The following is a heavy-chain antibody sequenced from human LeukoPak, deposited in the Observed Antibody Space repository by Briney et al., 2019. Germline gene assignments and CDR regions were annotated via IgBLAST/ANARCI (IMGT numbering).Heavy chain of an antibody. D-gene: IGHD3-10*01. Sequence: GGSLRLSCAASGFTFSSYSMNWVRQAPGKGLEWVSYISSSSSTIYYADSVKGRFTISRDNAKNSLYLQMNSLRAEDTAVYYCARVGVTRVDAFDIWGQGTMVTVSS. J-gene: IGHJ3*02. CDR2: ISSSSSTI. CDR3: ARVGVTRVDAFDI. CDR1: GFTFSSYS. V-gene: IGHV3-48*01.